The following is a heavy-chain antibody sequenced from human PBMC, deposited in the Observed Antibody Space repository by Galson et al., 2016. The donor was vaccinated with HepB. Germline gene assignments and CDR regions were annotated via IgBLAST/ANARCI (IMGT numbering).Heavy chain of an antibody. D-gene: IGHD1-26*01. CDR2: INPNSGGT. V-gene: IGHV1-2*04. J-gene: IGHJ4*02. Sequence: SVKVSCKASGYTFTGYYMHWVRQTPGQGLEWMGWINPNSGGTNYAQKFQGWVTMTRDTSISTAYMELSRLKSDDTAVYYCARDAWSGSYSGIDYWGQGTLVTVYS. CDR3: ARDAWSGSYSGIDY. CDR1: GYTFTGYY.